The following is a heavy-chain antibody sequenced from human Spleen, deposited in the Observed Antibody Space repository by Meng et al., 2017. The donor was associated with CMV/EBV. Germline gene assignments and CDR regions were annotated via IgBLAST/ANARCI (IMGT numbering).Heavy chain of an antibody. J-gene: IGHJ4*02. CDR1: SLSSRGSY. D-gene: IGHD3-16*01. CDR2: LHQTGNT. Sequence: LSLPCPVYSLSSRGSYWPCLPQPPGTWLSWIGDLHQTGNTHYTPSLQSRVSMSIDMAKNYFSLNLRSVTAADTAVYYCATGGRGGSPYWGQGTLVTVSS. V-gene: IGHV4-34*01. CDR3: ATGGRGGSPY.